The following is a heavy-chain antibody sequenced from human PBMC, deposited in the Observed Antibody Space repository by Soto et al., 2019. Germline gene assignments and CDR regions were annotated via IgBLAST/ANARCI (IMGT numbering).Heavy chain of an antibody. CDR1: SGSISSSNW. CDR3: AGVAGVVTAGGYFDY. V-gene: IGHV4-4*02. J-gene: IGHJ4*02. Sequence: QVQLQESGPGLVKPSGTLSLTCAVSSGSISSSNWWSWVRQPPGKGLEWIGEIYHSGSTNNNPSLKSRVTISVDKSKHQFSLKLSSVTAADTAVYYCAGVAGVVTAGGYFDYWGQGTLVTVSS. CDR2: IYHSGST. D-gene: IGHD6-13*01.